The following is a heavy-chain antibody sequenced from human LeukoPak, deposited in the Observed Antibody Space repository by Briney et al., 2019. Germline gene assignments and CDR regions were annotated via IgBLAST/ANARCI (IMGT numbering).Heavy chain of an antibody. CDR1: GGSISSSSYY. J-gene: IGHJ6*03. V-gene: IGHV4-39*07. CDR3: ARATSDNYYYYYYMDV. CDR2: IYYSGST. Sequence: SETLSLTCTVSGGSISSSSYYWGWIRQPPGKGLEWIGSIYYSGSTYYNPSLKSRVTISVDTSKNQFSLKLSSVTAADTAVYYCARATSDNYYYYYYMDVWGKGTTVTVSS.